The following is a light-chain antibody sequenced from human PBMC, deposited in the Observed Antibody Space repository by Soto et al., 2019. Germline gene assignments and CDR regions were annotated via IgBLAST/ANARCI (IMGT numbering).Light chain of an antibody. CDR3: QHCQPYGDSPPLT. J-gene: IGKJ4*01. V-gene: IGKV3-15*01. CDR2: DAS. CDR1: QSVGSN. Sequence: EIVMTQSPATLSVSPGERATLSCRASQSVGSNLAWYQQRRGQGPRLLVYDASTRAWTAGIPARFSGSGSGTQFTLTISSLQSEDFAVYFCQHCQPYGDSPPLTFGGGTKVEIK.